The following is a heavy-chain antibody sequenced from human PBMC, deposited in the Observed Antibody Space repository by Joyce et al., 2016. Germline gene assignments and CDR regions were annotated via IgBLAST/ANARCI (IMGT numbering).Heavy chain of an antibody. CDR2: IITFFGAA. Sequence: QVLLVQSGATVKRPGSSLTVSCKSSGGAFSNFTVNWVRQAPGQRLEWMGGIITFFGAAKYAEHFQGSVTLTADLSTRTAFMELRSLTSADTAVYYCARGGTSSDHFFFYTLDIWGPGTTVIVSS. D-gene: IGHD1-14*01. J-gene: IGHJ6*02. CDR1: GGAFSNFT. CDR3: ARGGTSSDHFFFYTLDI. V-gene: IGHV1-69*12.